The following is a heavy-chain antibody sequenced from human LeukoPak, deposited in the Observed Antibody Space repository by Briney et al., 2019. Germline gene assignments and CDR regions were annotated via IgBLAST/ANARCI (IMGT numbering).Heavy chain of an antibody. V-gene: IGHV3-7*01. CDR1: GFTFSNYS. CDR3: ARDLDPSSSPFPYYFDY. CDR2: IKQDGREK. Sequence: GGSLRLSCATSGFTFSNYSLNWVRQAPGKGLEWVANIKQDGREKYYVDSVKGRFTISRDNAKNSLYLQMDSLRAVDTAVYYCARDLDPSSSPFPYYFDYWGQGTLVTVSS. J-gene: IGHJ4*02. D-gene: IGHD6-6*01.